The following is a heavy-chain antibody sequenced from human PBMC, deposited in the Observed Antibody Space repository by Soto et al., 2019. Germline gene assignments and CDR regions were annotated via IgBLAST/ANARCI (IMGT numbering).Heavy chain of an antibody. CDR3: TRDSGGRDAY. CDR1: GFTFSTYW. Sequence: VQLVESGGGLVQPGGSLRLSCAASGFTFSTYWMHWVRQAPGKGLEWVSRINTDGSTTNHADSVKGRFTISRDNAKNTLYLQMSGLRAEDTAVYYCTRDSGGRDAYWGQGTLVTVSS. D-gene: IGHD2-15*01. V-gene: IGHV3-74*01. J-gene: IGHJ4*02. CDR2: INTDGSTT.